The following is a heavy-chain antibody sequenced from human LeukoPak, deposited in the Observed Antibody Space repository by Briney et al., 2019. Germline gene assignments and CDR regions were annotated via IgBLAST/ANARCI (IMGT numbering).Heavy chain of an antibody. Sequence: ASVKVSCKASGYTFTGYYMHWVRQAPGQGFEWMGWINPNSGGTNYAQKFQGRVTMTRDTSISTAYMELSRLRSDDTAVYYCARVIVEMATITRDSDAFDIWGQGTLVTVSS. CDR2: INPNSGGT. CDR1: GYTFTGYY. J-gene: IGHJ4*02. D-gene: IGHD5-24*01. V-gene: IGHV1-2*02. CDR3: ARVIVEMATITRDSDAFDI.